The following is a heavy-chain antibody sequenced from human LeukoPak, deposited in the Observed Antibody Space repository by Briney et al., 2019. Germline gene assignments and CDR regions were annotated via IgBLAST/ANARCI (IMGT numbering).Heavy chain of an antibody. CDR1: GFTFSSYS. D-gene: IGHD3-22*01. Sequence: PGGSLRLSCAASGFTFSSYSVNWVRQAPGKGLEWVSSISSSSSYIYYADSVKGRFTISRDNAKNSLYLQMNSLRAEDTAVYYCAREDDSSGHYHFDYWGQGTLVTVSS. J-gene: IGHJ4*02. V-gene: IGHV3-21*01. CDR3: AREDDSSGHYHFDY. CDR2: ISSSSSYI.